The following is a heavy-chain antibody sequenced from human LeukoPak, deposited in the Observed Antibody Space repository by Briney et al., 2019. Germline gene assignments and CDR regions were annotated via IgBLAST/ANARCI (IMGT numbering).Heavy chain of an antibody. CDR2: ISTGSDYM. J-gene: IGHJ4*02. V-gene: IGHV3-21*01. D-gene: IGHD5-18*01. CDR1: GFTFRTYT. CDR3: ARVPQNKLQPIYYFDY. Sequence: GGSLRLSCAASGFTFRTYTMNWVRQAPGKGLEWVSSISTGSDYMYYADSVKGRFTISRDNAKNSLYLQMNSLRADDTAVYYCARVPQNKLQPIYYFDYWGQGTLVTVSS.